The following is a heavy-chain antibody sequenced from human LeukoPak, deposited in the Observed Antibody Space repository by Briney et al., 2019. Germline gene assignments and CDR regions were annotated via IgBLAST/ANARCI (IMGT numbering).Heavy chain of an antibody. CDR3: ARGLDVVVPAAMDFDY. D-gene: IGHD2-2*01. V-gene: IGHV5-51*01. Sequence: GESLKISCKGFGYSFSTCWIGWVRQMPGKGLEWMGVIYPGDSDTIYSPSFRDQVTMSADRSISTAYLQWSSLKASDTAMYYCARGLDVVVPAAMDFDYWGQGTLVTVSS. CDR2: IYPGDSDT. CDR1: GYSFSTCW. J-gene: IGHJ4*02.